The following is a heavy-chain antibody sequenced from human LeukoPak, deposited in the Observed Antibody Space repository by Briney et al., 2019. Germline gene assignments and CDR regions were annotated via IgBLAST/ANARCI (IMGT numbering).Heavy chain of an antibody. V-gene: IGHV1-69*01. J-gene: IGHJ4*02. CDR2: IIPIFATA. D-gene: IGHD3-22*01. CDR3: ARGPITTRSHFDY. Sequence: SVKVSCTASGGTFSSYAISWVRQAPGQGLEWMGGIIPIFATANYAQKFQGRVTITADESTSTAYMELSSLRSEDTAVYYCARGPITTRSHFDYWGQGTLVTVSS. CDR1: GGTFSSYA.